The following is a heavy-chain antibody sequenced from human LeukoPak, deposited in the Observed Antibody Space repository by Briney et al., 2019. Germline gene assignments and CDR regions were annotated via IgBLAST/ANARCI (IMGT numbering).Heavy chain of an antibody. CDR3: ARGHSGSYPPFDY. J-gene: IGHJ4*02. CDR1: GYTFTGYY. Sequence: ASVKVSCKASGYTFTGYYMHWVRQAPGQGLEWMGWINPNSGGTNYAQKFQGRVTMTRDTSISTAYMELSRLRSDDTAVYYCARGHSGSYPPFDYWGQGTLVTASS. CDR2: INPNSGGT. D-gene: IGHD1-26*01. V-gene: IGHV1-2*02.